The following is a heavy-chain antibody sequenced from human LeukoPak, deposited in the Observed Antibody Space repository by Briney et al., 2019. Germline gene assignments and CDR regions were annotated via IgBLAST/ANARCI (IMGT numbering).Heavy chain of an antibody. CDR1: GGSISSGTYY. CDR2: IHYSGNT. CDR3: ARDGCSGGSCYGNWFDP. J-gene: IGHJ5*02. D-gene: IGHD2-15*01. Sequence: SETLSLTCTVSGGSISSGTYYWSWIHQHPGKGLEWIGYIHYSGNTYYNPSLKSRVTISVDTSKNQFSLKLSSVTAADTAVYYCARDGCSGGSCYGNWFDPWGQGTLVTVSS. V-gene: IGHV4-31*03.